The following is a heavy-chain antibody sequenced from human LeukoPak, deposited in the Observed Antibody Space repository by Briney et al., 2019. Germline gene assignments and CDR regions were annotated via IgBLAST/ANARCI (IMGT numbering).Heavy chain of an antibody. CDR1: GFTFRNYA. CDR2: VSPSGDST. D-gene: IGHD3-3*01. V-gene: IGHV3-23*01. J-gene: IGHJ2*01. Sequence: GGSLRLSCAASGFTFRNYAMNWVRQAPGKGPEWVSVVSPSGDSTVYADALKGRFTISRDNSKNTLYLQMNSLRAEDTAIYYCAKGPRVFGVVLGLDWYFDLWGRGTLVTVSS. CDR3: AKGPRVFGVVLGLDWYFDL.